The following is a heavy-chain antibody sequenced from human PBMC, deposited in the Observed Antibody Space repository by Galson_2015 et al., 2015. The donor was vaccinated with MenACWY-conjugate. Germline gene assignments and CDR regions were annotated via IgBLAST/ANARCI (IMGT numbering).Heavy chain of an antibody. CDR3: ARERNYGDSPSDFDY. D-gene: IGHD4-17*01. Sequence: SLRLSCAASGFTFSSYWMSGVRQAPGKGLEWVANIKQDGSEKYYVDSVKGRFTISRDNAKNSLYLQMNSLRAEDTAVYYCARERNYGDSPSDFDYWGQGTPVTVSS. J-gene: IGHJ4*02. V-gene: IGHV3-7*03. CDR2: IKQDGSEK. CDR1: GFTFSSYW.